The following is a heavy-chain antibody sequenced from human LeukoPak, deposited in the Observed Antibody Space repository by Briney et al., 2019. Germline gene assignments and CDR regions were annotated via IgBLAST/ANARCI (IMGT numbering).Heavy chain of an antibody. V-gene: IGHV1-69*06. CDR1: GGTFSSYA. CDR3: AREGEYYSESGNLVDASDV. D-gene: IGHD3-10*01. J-gene: IGHJ3*01. Sequence: WASVKVSCKASGGTFSSYAISWVRQAPGQGLEWMGGIIPIFGTANYAQKFQGRVTITADKSASTAYMELSSLRSEDTAMYYCAREGEYYSESGNLVDASDVWGQGTMVTVSA. CDR2: IIPIFGTA.